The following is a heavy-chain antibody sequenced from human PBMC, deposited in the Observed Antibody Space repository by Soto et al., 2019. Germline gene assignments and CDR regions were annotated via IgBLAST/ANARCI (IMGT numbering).Heavy chain of an antibody. CDR2: IYYSGST. J-gene: IGHJ4*02. V-gene: IGHV4-59*01. CDR3: ARDTTDGTYFDY. Sequence: SETLSLTCTVSGGSISSYYWSWIRQPPGKGLEWIGYIYYSGSTNYNPSLKSRVTISLDTSKNQFSLKLSSVTAADTAVYYCARDTTDGTYFDYWGQGTLVTVSS. CDR1: GGSISSYY. D-gene: IGHD1-1*01.